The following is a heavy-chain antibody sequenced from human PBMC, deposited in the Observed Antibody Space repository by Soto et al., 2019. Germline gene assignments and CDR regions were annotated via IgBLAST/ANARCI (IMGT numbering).Heavy chain of an antibody. CDR2: VLQSGDGT. V-gene: IGHV3-23*01. CDR3: ARDPQTARPSAMVA. D-gene: IGHD6-6*01. J-gene: IGHJ6*02. Sequence: PVGTLRIACVAAGCSFYSYTTTWVRLAPGKGLEWVSTVLQSGDGTFYADCVRGRFIISRDNSKNTLYLQMSSLRAEDTAVYYCARDPQTARPSAMVAWGQGTTVTVSS. CDR1: GCSFYSYT.